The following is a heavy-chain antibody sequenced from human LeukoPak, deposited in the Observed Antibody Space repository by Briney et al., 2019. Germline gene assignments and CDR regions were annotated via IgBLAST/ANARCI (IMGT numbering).Heavy chain of an antibody. Sequence: GGSLRLSCAASGFTFSSAWMNWVRQAPGKGLEWVANIKQDGSEKYYVDSVKGRFTISRDNAKNSLYLQMNSLRAEDTAVYYCARAGYSSGWYMDYWGQGTLVTVSS. CDR1: GFTFSSAW. CDR3: ARAGYSSGWYMDY. J-gene: IGHJ4*02. CDR2: IKQDGSEK. D-gene: IGHD6-19*01. V-gene: IGHV3-7*01.